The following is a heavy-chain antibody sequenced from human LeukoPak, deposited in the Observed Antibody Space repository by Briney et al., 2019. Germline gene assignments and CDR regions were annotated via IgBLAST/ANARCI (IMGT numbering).Heavy chain of an antibody. CDR1: GGSISSYY. D-gene: IGHD3-10*01. V-gene: IGHV4-4*07. Sequence: KPSETLPLTCTVSGGSISSYYWSWIRQPGGKGLEWIGRIYTSGSTNYNPSLKSRVTMSVDTSKNQFSLKLSSVTAADTAVYYCARDQDYGSGRFDYWGQGTLVTVSS. CDR3: ARDQDYGSGRFDY. J-gene: IGHJ4*02. CDR2: IYTSGST.